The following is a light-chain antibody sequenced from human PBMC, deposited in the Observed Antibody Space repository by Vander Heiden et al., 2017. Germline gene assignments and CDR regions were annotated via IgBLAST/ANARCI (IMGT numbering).Light chain of an antibody. CDR3: CSYAGSYTFV. CDR2: DVS. Sequence: QSALTQPRSVSGSPGQSVTISCTGTSSDVGGYNYVSWYHQHPGKAPKLMIYDVSKRPSGVPDRFSGSKSGNTASLTISGRQAEEEADYYCCSYAGSYTFVFGTGTKVTVL. J-gene: IGLJ1*01. CDR1: SSDVGGYNY. V-gene: IGLV2-11*01.